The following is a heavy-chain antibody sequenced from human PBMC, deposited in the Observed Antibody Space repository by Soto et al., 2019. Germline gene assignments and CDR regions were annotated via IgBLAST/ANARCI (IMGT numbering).Heavy chain of an antibody. CDR1: GFTFSNYA. CDR2: ISDSGHDT. J-gene: IGHJ4*02. CDR3: AKGRCASCYFADY. D-gene: IGHD2-21*01. Sequence: PVGSLRLSCAASGFTFSNYAMNWVRQAPGKGLEWVSGISDSGHDTFYADSVKGRFTISRDNSKSTLYLQLSSLSAEDTAIYYCAKGRCASCYFADYWGQGSLVTVSS. V-gene: IGHV3-23*01.